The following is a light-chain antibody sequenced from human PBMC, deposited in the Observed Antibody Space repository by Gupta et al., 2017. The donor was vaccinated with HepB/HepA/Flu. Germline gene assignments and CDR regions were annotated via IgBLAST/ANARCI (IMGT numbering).Light chain of an antibody. CDR1: QSISSW. J-gene: IGKJ4*01. CDR3: QQYNSYSLT. Sequence: DVQMTQSPSTLSASVGDRVTIPCRASQSISSWLAWYQQKPGKAPKLLIYTASSLESGVPSRFSGSGSGTEFTLTISSLQPDDFATYYCQQYNSYSLTFGGGTKVEIK. V-gene: IGKV1-5*03. CDR2: TAS.